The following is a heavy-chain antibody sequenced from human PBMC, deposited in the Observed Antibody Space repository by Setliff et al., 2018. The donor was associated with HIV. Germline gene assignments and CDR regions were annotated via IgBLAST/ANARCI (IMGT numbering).Heavy chain of an antibody. CDR3: ARESIMSEAAGTAAFDI. Sequence: GGSLRLSCAASGFTFSSYAMHWVRQAPGKGLEWVAVISYDGSNKYYADSVKGRFTISRDNSKNTLYLQMNSLRAEDTAVYYCARESIMSEAAGTAAFDIWGQGTMVTVSS. V-gene: IGHV3-30-3*01. D-gene: IGHD6-13*01. J-gene: IGHJ3*02. CDR1: GFTFSSYA. CDR2: ISYDGSNK.